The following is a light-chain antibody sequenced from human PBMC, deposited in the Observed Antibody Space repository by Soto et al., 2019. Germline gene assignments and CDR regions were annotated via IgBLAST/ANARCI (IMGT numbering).Light chain of an antibody. Sequence: DILMTQSPSTLSASVGDRVTITCRASQSISSWLAWYQQKPGKAPKLLIYDASSLESGVPSRFSGSGSGTEFTLTISSLQPDDFATYYCQQYNSWTFGQGTKVEIK. V-gene: IGKV1-5*01. CDR3: QQYNSWT. CDR1: QSISSW. J-gene: IGKJ1*01. CDR2: DAS.